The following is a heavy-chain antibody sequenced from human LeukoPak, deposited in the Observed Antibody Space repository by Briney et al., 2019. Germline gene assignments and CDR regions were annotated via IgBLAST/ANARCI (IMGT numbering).Heavy chain of an antibody. CDR3: ARAAGRDTTSGLDFDY. J-gene: IGHJ4*02. Sequence: SETLSLTCTVSGASISSYYWSWIRQPAGKGLEWIGRIYSSRSIYNPSLKSRVTMSVDTSKNQFSLKLSSVTAADTAVYYCARAAGRDTTSGLDFDYWGQGILVSVSS. CDR2: IYSSRS. D-gene: IGHD1-26*01. V-gene: IGHV4-4*07. CDR1: GASISSYY.